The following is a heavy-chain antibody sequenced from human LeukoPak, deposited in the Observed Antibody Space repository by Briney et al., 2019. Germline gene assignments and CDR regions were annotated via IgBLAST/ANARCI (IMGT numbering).Heavy chain of an antibody. CDR2: IYHSGST. Sequence: PSETLSLTCTVSGGSISSGGYYWSWIRQPPGKGLEWIGYIYHSGSTYYNPSLKSRVTISVDTSKNQFSLKLSSVTAADTAVYYCARGIGALPFFDYWGQGTLVTVSS. CDR1: GGSISSGGYY. D-gene: IGHD1-26*01. CDR3: ARGIGALPFFDY. V-gene: IGHV4-30-2*01. J-gene: IGHJ4*02.